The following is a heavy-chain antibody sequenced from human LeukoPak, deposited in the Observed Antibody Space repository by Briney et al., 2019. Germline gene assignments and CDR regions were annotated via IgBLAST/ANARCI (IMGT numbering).Heavy chain of an antibody. CDR1: GYSISSGYY. Sequence: SETLSLTCTVSGYSISSGYYWGWIRQPPGKGLEWIGSIYHSGSTYYNPSLKSRVTISVDTSKNQFSLKLSSVTAADTAVYYCARRGVTIRYWGQGTLVTVSS. V-gene: IGHV4-38-2*02. CDR3: ARRGVTIRY. CDR2: IYHSGST. D-gene: IGHD3-9*01. J-gene: IGHJ4*02.